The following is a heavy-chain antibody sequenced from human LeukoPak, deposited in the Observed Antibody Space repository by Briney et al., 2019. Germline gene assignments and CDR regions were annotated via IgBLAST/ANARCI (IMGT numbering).Heavy chain of an antibody. Sequence: GASVKVSCKASGYTFTGYYMHWVRRAPGQGLEWMGWINPNSGGTNYAQKFQGRVTMTRDTSISTAYMELSSLRSEDTAVYYCAREVDILTVTYAFDIWGQGTMVTVSS. CDR1: GYTFTGYY. CDR3: AREVDILTVTYAFDI. V-gene: IGHV1-2*02. D-gene: IGHD3-9*01. CDR2: INPNSGGT. J-gene: IGHJ3*02.